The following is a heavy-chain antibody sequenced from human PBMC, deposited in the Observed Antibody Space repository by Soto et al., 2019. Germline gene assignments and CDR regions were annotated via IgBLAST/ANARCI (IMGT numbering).Heavy chain of an antibody. D-gene: IGHD1-26*01. V-gene: IGHV3-30-3*01. CDR3: ARELPRGDAFDI. Sequence: GGSLRLSCAASGLTFSSYAMHWVRQAPGKGLEWVAVISYDGSNKYYADSVKGRFTISRDNSKNTLYLQMNSLRAEDTAVYYCARELPRGDAFDIWGQGTMVTVS. J-gene: IGHJ3*02. CDR1: GLTFSSYA. CDR2: ISYDGSNK.